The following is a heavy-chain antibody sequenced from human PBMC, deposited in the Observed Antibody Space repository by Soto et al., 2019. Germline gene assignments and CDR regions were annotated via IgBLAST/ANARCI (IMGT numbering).Heavy chain of an antibody. D-gene: IGHD1-1*01. CDR3: AYNWSPFDY. CDR1: GFTFSSYA. J-gene: IGHJ4*02. V-gene: IGHV3-23*01. Sequence: GGSLRLSCAASGFTFSSYAMSWVRQAPGKGLEWVSAISGSGGSTYYADSVKGRFTISRGNSKNTLYLQMNSLGAEDTAVYYCAYNWSPFDYWGQGTQVTVSS. CDR2: ISGSGGST.